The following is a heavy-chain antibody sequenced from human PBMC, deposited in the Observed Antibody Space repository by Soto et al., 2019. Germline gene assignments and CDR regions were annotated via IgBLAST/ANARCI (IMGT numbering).Heavy chain of an antibody. D-gene: IGHD3-22*01. CDR3: ASFDYYDSSGDY. V-gene: IGHV3-74*01. CDR2: INSDGSST. Sequence: LRLSCAASGFTFSSYWMHWVRQAPGKGLVWVSRINSDGSSTSHADSVKGRFTISRDNAKNTLYLQMNSLRAEDTAVYYCASFDYYDSSGDYWGQGTLVTVSS. J-gene: IGHJ4*02. CDR1: GFTFSSYW.